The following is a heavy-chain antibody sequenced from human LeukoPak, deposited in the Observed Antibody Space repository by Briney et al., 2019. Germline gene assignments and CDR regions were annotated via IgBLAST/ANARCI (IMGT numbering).Heavy chain of an antibody. CDR2: MNPNSGNT. CDR3: ARDPGLLVRGSRRGYDGNYYYMDV. D-gene: IGHD3-10*01. CDR1: GYTFTSYD. Sequence: ASVKVSCKASGYTFTSYDINWVRQATGQGLEWMGWMNPNSGNTGYAQKFQGRVTITRNTSISTAYMELSSLRSEDTAVYYCARDPGLLVRGSRRGYDGNYYYMDVWGKGTTVTISS. J-gene: IGHJ6*03. V-gene: IGHV1-8*03.